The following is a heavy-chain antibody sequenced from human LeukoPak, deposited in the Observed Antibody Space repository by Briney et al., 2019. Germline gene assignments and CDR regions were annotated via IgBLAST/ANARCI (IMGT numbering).Heavy chain of an antibody. Sequence: SETLSLTCAVYGGSFSGYYWSWIRQPPGKGLEWIGEINHSGSTNYNPSLKSRVTISVDTSKNQFSLKLSSVTAAGTAVYYCARGGSIYYGSGSWAIRNYGMDVRGQGTTVTVSS. D-gene: IGHD3-10*01. V-gene: IGHV4-34*01. CDR3: ARGGSIYYGSGSWAIRNYGMDV. CDR2: INHSGST. CDR1: GGSFSGYY. J-gene: IGHJ6*02.